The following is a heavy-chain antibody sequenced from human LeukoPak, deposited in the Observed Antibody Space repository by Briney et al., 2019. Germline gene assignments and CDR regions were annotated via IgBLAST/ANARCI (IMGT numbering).Heavy chain of an antibody. CDR1: GGSISSGGYY. CDR2: IYYRGST. CDR3: ARDRPKYYYESSDYYQHDAFDV. V-gene: IGHV4-31*03. D-gene: IGHD3-22*01. Sequence: TLSLTCTVSGGSISSGGYYWNWIRQYPGKGLEWIGNIYYRGSTYNNPSLKSRVSITLDTSKNQFSLKLSSVIAADTAVYYCARDRPKYYYESSDYYQHDAFDVWGQGTMVTASS. J-gene: IGHJ3*01.